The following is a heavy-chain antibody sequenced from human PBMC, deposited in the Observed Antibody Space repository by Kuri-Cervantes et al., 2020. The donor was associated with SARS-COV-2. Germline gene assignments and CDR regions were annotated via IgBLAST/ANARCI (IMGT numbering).Heavy chain of an antibody. J-gene: IGHJ6*02. D-gene: IGHD6-6*01. Sequence: GESLKISCAASGFTFSSYSMNWVRQAPGKGLEWVSYISSSSSTIYYADSVKGRSTISRDNAKNSLYLQMNSLRDEDTAVYYCARGGLGGQLVDGMDVWGQGTTVTVSS. CDR1: GFTFSSYS. CDR2: ISSSSSTI. V-gene: IGHV3-48*02. CDR3: ARGGLGGQLVDGMDV.